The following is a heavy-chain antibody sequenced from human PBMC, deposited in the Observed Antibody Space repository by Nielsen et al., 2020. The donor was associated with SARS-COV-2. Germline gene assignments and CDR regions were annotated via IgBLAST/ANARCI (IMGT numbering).Heavy chain of an antibody. D-gene: IGHD2-21*02. Sequence: GESLKISCAASGFTLSNFGMDWVRQTPGKGLAWVAHIRIDGRVTIYADSVKGRFTISRDDAENTVFLEMNSLRVDDTAMYYCVRVRDDGYYFDTGPFDYWGQGTVVTVSS. V-gene: IGHV3-74*01. CDR3: VRVRDDGYYFDTGPFDY. CDR1: GFTLSNFG. CDR2: IRIDGRVT. J-gene: IGHJ4*02.